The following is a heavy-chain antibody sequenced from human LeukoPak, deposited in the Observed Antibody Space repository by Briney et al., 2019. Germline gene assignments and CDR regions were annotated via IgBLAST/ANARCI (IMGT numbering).Heavy chain of an antibody. V-gene: IGHV4-59*01. CDR2: IYYSGST. D-gene: IGHD1-26*01. J-gene: IGHJ4*02. CDR1: GGSISSYY. Sequence: PSETLSLTCTVSGGSISSYYWSWIRQPPGKGLEWIGYIYYSGSTNYNPSLKSRVTISVDTAKNQFSLKLSSVAAADTAVYYCASRVSGSFTFDYWGQGTLVTVSS. CDR3: ASRVSGSFTFDY.